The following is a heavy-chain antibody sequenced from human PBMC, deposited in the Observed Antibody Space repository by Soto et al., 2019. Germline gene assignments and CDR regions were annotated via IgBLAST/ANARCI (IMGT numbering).Heavy chain of an antibody. J-gene: IGHJ6*02. Sequence: GSGPTLVNPTQPLTLTCTFSGFSLSTSGMCVSWIRQPPGKALEWLALIDWDDDKYYSTSLKTRLTISKDTSKNQVVLTMTNMDPVDTATYYCARIAPPHSGSYPYYYGMDVWGQGTTVTVSS. D-gene: IGHD1-26*01. CDR2: IDWDDDK. V-gene: IGHV2-70*01. CDR3: ARIAPPHSGSYPYYYGMDV. CDR1: GFSLSTSGMC.